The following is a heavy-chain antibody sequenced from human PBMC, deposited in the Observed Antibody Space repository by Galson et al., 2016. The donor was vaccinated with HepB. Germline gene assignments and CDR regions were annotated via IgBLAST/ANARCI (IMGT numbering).Heavy chain of an antibody. CDR2: TYYRSRWFS. V-gene: IGHV6-1*01. Sequence: CAISGDSVSADMVAWNWIRQSPSRGPEWLGRTYYRSRWFSDYAESVQGRITINPDTSNNHFSLQLNSVTPDDTAIYFCARGRNSAFDYWGQGTLVTVSS. J-gene: IGHJ4*02. CDR3: ARGRNSAFDY. CDR1: GDSVSADMVA. D-gene: IGHD1-7*01.